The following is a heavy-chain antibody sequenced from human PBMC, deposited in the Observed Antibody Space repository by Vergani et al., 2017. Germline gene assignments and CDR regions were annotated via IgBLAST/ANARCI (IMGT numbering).Heavy chain of an antibody. CDR1: GFSLSTSGVG. V-gene: IGHV2-5*02. J-gene: IGHJ4*02. CDR3: AHKTGRPSFDY. D-gene: IGHD1-14*01. CDR2: IYWDDDK. Sequence: QITLKESGPTLVKPTQTLTLTCTFSGFSLSTSGVGVGWIRQPPGKALEWLALIYWDDDKRYSPSLKSRLTITKDTAKNQVVLTMTNMDPLDTATYYCAHKTGRPSFDYWGQGTLVTVSS.